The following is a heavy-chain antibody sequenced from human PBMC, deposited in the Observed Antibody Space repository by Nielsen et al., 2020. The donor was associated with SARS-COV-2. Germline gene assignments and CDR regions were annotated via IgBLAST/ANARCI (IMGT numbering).Heavy chain of an antibody. J-gene: IGHJ4*02. CDR2: IDYKGST. CDR3: ARGLGYSVHFDS. V-gene: IGHV4-31*03. D-gene: IGHD5/OR15-5a*01. CDR1: GGSISTVDYS. Sequence: SETLSLTCTVSGGSISTVDYSWTWIRQYPGKGLEWIGSIDYKGSTSYNPSLKSRLTISVDTSNNQFSLRLSSVTAADTAMYYCARGLGYSVHFDSWGQGTLVTVSS.